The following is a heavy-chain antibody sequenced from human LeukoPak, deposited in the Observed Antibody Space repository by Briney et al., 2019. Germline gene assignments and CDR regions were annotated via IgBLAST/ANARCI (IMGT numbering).Heavy chain of an antibody. CDR1: GFFLRSYE. J-gene: IGHJ2*01. D-gene: IGHD1-26*01. CDR3: VRGKWEVQKFFLYW. V-gene: IGHV3-48*03. Sequence: GGSLTLPCTASGFFLRSYEMNWVRQAPGKGLEWIANIRSSGNTMYYADSVKGRFTISRDNAKNSLYLLMNSLRAEDTALYYCVRGKWEVQKFFLYW. CDR2: IRSSGNTM.